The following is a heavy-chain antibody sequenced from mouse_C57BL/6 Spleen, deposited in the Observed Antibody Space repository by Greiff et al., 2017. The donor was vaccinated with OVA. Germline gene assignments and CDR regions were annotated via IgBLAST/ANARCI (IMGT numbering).Heavy chain of an antibody. J-gene: IGHJ4*01. CDR2: INYDGSST. V-gene: IGHV5-16*01. D-gene: IGHD1-1*01. CDR3: ARALYYYGSISYAMDY. CDR1: GFTFSDYY. Sequence: EVMLVESEGGLVQPGSSMKLSCTASGFTFSDYYMAWVRQVPEKGLEWVANINYDGSSTYYLDSLKSRFIISRDNAKNILYLQMSSLKSEDTATYYCARALYYYGSISYAMDYWGQGTSVTVSS.